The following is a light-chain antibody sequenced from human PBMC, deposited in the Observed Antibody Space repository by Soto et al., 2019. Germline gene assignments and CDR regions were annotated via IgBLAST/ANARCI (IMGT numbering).Light chain of an antibody. CDR1: SSDLAIYNY. J-gene: IGLJ1*01. V-gene: IGLV2-14*01. CDR3: SSYTDSSDYF. Sequence: QSVLTQPASVSGSPGQSITISCTGTSSDLAIYNYVSWYQQQPGKAPKLMLYQVTNRPSGVSNRFSGSRSGNTASLTISGLQAEDEADYYCSSYTDSSDYFFGTGTKLTVL. CDR2: QVT.